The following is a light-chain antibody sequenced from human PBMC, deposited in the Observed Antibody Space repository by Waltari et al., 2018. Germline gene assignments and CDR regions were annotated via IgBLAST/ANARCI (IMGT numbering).Light chain of an antibody. CDR1: SRDVGAYDY. CDR2: EVR. Sequence: QSALTQPPSASGSPGQSVTISCTGTSRDVGAYDYVSWYQQYPGNAPSLLIYEVRTRPCGVPHRFSGPKAGTTSSLPVAGRQAEDVADYYCSFYRCSDSYVFGCGSKVTV. V-gene: IGLV2-8*01. CDR3: SFYRCSDSYV. J-gene: IGLJ1*01.